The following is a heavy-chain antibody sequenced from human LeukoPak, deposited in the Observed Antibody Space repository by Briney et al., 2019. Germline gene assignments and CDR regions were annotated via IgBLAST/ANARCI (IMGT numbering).Heavy chain of an antibody. CDR1: GYTFTSYA. CDR3: ARDGVFGNRVHYYYYYMDV. CDR2: INTNTGNP. D-gene: IGHD1-14*01. Sequence: ASVKVSCEASGYTFTSYAMNWVRQAPGQGLEWMGWINTNTGNPTYAQGFTGRFVFSLDTSVSTAYLQISSLKAEDTAVYYCARDGVFGNRVHYYYYYMDVWGKGTTVTVSS. V-gene: IGHV7-4-1*02. J-gene: IGHJ6*03.